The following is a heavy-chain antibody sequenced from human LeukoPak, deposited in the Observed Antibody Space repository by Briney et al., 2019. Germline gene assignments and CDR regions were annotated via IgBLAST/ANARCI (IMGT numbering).Heavy chain of an antibody. CDR2: IKSDGSET. Sequence: GGSLRPSCAASRFTFSSYWMHWVRQAPGKGLMWVSRIKSDGSETSYADSVKGRFTISRDNARNTLYLQMNSLRPEDTAIYYCASDRVFYGLDVWGQGTTVTVSS. V-gene: IGHV3-74*01. J-gene: IGHJ6*02. CDR3: ASDRVFYGLDV. CDR1: RFTFSSYW.